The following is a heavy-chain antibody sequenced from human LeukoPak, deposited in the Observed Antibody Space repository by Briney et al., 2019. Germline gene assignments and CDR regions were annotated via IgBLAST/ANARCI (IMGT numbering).Heavy chain of an antibody. Sequence: SETLSLTCTVSGYSLSSGYYWGWIRQPPGKGLEWFGSIYPSGSTYYNPSLKSRVTISVDTSKNQFSLKLSSVTAADTAVYYCARVDIVVVPAAILNWGQGTLVTVSS. CDR3: ARVDIVVVPAAILN. CDR1: GYSLSSGYY. J-gene: IGHJ4*02. V-gene: IGHV4-38-2*02. D-gene: IGHD2-2*01. CDR2: IYPSGST.